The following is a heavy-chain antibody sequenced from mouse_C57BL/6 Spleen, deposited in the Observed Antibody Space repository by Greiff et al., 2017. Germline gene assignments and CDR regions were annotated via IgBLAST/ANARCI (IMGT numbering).Heavy chain of an antibody. V-gene: IGHV1-52*01. CDR2: IDPSDSET. J-gene: IGHJ2*01. CDR1: GYTFTSYW. CDR3: ARGRVYYCGSRPFDY. Sequence: QVHVKQPGAELVRPGSSVKLSCKASGYTFTSYWMHWVKQRPIQGLEWIGNIDPSDSETHYNQKFKDKATLTVDKSSSTAYMQLSSLTSEDSAVYYCARGRVYYCGSRPFDYWGQGTTLTVSS. D-gene: IGHD1-1*01.